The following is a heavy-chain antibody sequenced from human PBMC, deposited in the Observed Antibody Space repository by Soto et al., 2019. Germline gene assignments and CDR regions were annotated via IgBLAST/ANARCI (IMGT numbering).Heavy chain of an antibody. V-gene: IGHV3-23*01. J-gene: IGHJ4*02. CDR2: ISCSGGST. Sequence: GGSLRLSCAASGFTFSSYSMSWVRQAPGNGLEWVSAISCSGGSTYYADSVKGRFTISGDNSKNTLYLQMNSLRAEDTAVDYCAKVYYYDSSGYYGMFDYWGQGTLVTVSS. D-gene: IGHD3-22*01. CDR3: AKVYYYDSSGYYGMFDY. CDR1: GFTFSSYS.